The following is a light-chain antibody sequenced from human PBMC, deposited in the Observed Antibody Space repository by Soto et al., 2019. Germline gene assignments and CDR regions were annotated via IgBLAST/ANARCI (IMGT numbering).Light chain of an antibody. J-gene: IGKJ4*01. Sequence: DIQMTQSPSTLSASVGDRVTITCRASQSISKWLAWYQQKPGKAPKVLIWDASSLQRGVPSRFRGSGSGTEFTLTINGLQSEHFALYWCQQYDNWPPTFGGGTKVDIK. CDR3: QQYDNWPPT. V-gene: IGKV1-5*01. CDR2: DAS. CDR1: QSISKW.